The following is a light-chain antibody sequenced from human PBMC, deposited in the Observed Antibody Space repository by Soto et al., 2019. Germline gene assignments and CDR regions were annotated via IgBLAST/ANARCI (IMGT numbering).Light chain of an antibody. V-gene: IGKV1-5*03. CDR1: QTISSW. CDR3: QHYNSYSEA. Sequence: DLQMTQSPSTLSASVGARVTITCRASQTISSWLAWYQQKQGKAPKLLIYKASTLKSGVPSRFSGIGSGTAGTITISSLQPDDGETYYGQHYNSYSEAFGQGTKVDIK. CDR2: KAS. J-gene: IGKJ1*01.